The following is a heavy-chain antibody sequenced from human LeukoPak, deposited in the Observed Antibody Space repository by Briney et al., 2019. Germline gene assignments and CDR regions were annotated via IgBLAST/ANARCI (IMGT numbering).Heavy chain of an antibody. CDR3: ARDHGPYSSSWFDP. CDR1: GASISSYY. J-gene: IGHJ5*02. D-gene: IGHD6-13*01. Sequence: SETLSLTCTVSGASISSYYWSWIRQPPGKGLEWIGYIYYSGGTYYNPSLKSRVTISVDTSKNQFSLKLSSVTAADTAVYYCARDHGPYSSSWFDPWGQGTLVTVSS. V-gene: IGHV4-59*12. CDR2: IYYSGGT.